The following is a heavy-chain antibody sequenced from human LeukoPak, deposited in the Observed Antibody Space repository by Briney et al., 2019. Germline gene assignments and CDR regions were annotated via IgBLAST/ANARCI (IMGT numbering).Heavy chain of an antibody. V-gene: IGHV3-30*18. Sequence: HPGGSLRLSCAASGFTFSSYGMHWVRQAPGKGLEWVAVISYDESNKYYADSVKGRFTISRDNSKNTLYLQMNSLRAEDTAVYYCAKDRKRYDILTGSPYKYWGQGTLVTVSS. CDR2: ISYDESNK. J-gene: IGHJ4*02. CDR1: GFTFSSYG. D-gene: IGHD3-9*01. CDR3: AKDRKRYDILTGSPYKY.